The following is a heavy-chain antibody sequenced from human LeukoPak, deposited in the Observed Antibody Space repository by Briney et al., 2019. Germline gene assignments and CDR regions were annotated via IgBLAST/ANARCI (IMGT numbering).Heavy chain of an antibody. D-gene: IGHD1-26*01. CDR2: IYYSGST. CDR3: AREVGATHWDNWFAP. CDR1: GGSISSYY. V-gene: IGHV4-59*01. Sequence: SETLSLTCTVSGGSISSYYWSWIRQPPGKGLEWIGYIYYSGSTNYNPSLKSRVTISVDTSKNQFSLKLSSVTAADTAVYYCAREVGATHWDNWFAPWGQGTLVTVSS. J-gene: IGHJ5*02.